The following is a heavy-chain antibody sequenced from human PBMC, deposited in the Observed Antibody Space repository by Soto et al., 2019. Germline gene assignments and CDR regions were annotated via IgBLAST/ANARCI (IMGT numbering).Heavy chain of an antibody. CDR2: MNPNSGNT. CDR1: GYTFTRYD. Sequence: ASVKVSCKASGYTFTRYDFNWVRQATGQGLEWMGWMNPNSGNTGYAQKFQGRVTVTRNTSISTAYMELSSLRSDDTAVYYCARMFSSSSSYYYYYIDVWGKGTTVTVSS. V-gene: IGHV1-8*01. J-gene: IGHJ6*03. CDR3: ARMFSSSSSYYYYYIDV. D-gene: IGHD6-6*01.